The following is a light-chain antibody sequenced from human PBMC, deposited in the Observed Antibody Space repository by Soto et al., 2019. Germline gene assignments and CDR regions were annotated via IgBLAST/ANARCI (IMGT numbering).Light chain of an antibody. CDR1: QSVSSSY. Sequence: EIVLTQSPGTLSLSPGERATLSCRASQSVSSSYLAWYQQKPGQAPRLLIYGASSRATGIPDRFSGSASGTDFTLTITRLEPEDFAVYYCQQYGSSPRTLGQGTRVEIK. V-gene: IGKV3-20*01. CDR2: GAS. CDR3: QQYGSSPRT. J-gene: IGKJ1*01.